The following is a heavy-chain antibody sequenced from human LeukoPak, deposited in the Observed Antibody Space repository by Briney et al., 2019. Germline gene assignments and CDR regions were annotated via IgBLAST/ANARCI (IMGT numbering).Heavy chain of an antibody. CDR3: ARDQVGYCGSSSCSPGDH. J-gene: IGHJ4*02. Sequence: ASVKVSCKTSGYTFNSYGISWVRQAPGQGLEWMGWISAYNGNTNYAQRLQGRVTMTTDTSTSTACMELRSLRSDDTAVYYCARDQVGYCGSSSCSPGDHWGQGTLVTVSS. D-gene: IGHD2-2*01. CDR2: ISAYNGNT. CDR1: GYTFNSYG. V-gene: IGHV1-18*01.